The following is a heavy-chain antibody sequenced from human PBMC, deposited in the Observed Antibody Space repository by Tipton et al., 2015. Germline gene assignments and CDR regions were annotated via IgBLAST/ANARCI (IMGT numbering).Heavy chain of an antibody. D-gene: IGHD4-23*01. J-gene: IGHJ4*02. V-gene: IGHV4-61*01. CDR3: ARARGRHGGLFDS. Sequence: TLSLTCTVSGGSVSSGSYYWSWIRQPPGKGLEWIGYISFSDTTHYNPSLKSRITISLNTSKNQFSLKMSSVTASDTAVYYCARARGRHGGLFDSWSQGILVTVSS. CDR2: ISFSDTT. CDR1: GGSVSSGSYY.